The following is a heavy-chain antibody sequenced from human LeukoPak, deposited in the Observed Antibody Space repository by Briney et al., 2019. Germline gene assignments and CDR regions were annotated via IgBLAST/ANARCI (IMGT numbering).Heavy chain of an antibody. CDR1: GYTFTGHY. J-gene: IGHJ4*02. CDR3: ARSSGWKYNIDY. D-gene: IGHD6-19*01. CDR2: INPNSGGT. V-gene: IGHV1-2*02. Sequence: GASVKVSCKASGYTFTGHYMHWVRQAPGQGLECMGWINPNSGGTIYAQNFQGRVTMTRDTSISTAYMELSRLRSDDTAMYYCARSSGWKYNIDYWGQGTLVTVSS.